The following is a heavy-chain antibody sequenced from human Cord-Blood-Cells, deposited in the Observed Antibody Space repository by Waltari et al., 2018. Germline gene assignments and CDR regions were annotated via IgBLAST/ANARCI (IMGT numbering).Heavy chain of an antibody. CDR3: ARDRRDYDFWSGYYDY. J-gene: IGHJ4*02. Sequence: QVQLVQSGAEVQKPGSPVQGSCKASGGTFSRYATSWVRQAPGQGLEWMGGIIPIFGTANYAQKFQGRVTITADESTSTAYMELSSLRSEDTAVYYCARDRRDYDFWSGYYDYWGQGTLVTVSS. CDR2: IIPIFGTA. V-gene: IGHV1-69*01. CDR1: GGTFSRYA. D-gene: IGHD3-3*01.